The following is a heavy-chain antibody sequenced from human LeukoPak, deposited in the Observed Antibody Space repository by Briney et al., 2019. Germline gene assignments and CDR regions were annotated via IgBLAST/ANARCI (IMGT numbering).Heavy chain of an antibody. CDR1: GFTFSSYW. V-gene: IGHV3-7*01. CDR3: AREYCSGGSCYSRGPYYYYYYMDV. CDR2: IKQDGSEK. D-gene: IGHD2-15*01. J-gene: IGHJ6*03. Sequence: GGSLRLSCAASGFTFSSYWMSWVRQAPGKGLEWVANIKQDGSEKYYADSVKGRFTISRDNSKNTLYLQMNSLRAEDTAVYYRAREYCSGGSCYSRGPYYYYYYMDVWGKGTTVTVSS.